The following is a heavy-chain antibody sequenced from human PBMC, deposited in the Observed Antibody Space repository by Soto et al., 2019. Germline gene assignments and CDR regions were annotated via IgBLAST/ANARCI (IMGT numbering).Heavy chain of an antibody. D-gene: IGHD2-15*01. Sequence: MYLVESGGGVVQPGRSLTLSCVASGFTVSSNYMSWVRQAPGKGLEWVSVIYSGGSTYYADSVKGRFTISRDNSKNTLYLQMNSLRAEDTAVYYCARSRYCSGGSCYGFNAFDIWGQGTMVTVSS. CDR1: GFTVSSNY. V-gene: IGHV3-66*01. CDR3: ARSRYCSGGSCYGFNAFDI. CDR2: IYSGGST. J-gene: IGHJ3*02.